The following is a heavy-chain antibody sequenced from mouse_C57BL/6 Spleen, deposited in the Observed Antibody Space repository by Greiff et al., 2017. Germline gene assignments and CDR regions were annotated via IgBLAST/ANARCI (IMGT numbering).Heavy chain of an antibody. Sequence: VQLQESGAELARPGASVKLSCKASGYTFTSYGISWVKQRTGQGLEWIGEIYPRSGNTYYNEKFKGKATLTADKSSSTAYMELRSLTSEDSAVYFCARSDYYGSSYMDVWGTGTTVTVSS. V-gene: IGHV1-81*01. J-gene: IGHJ1*03. CDR2: IYPRSGNT. D-gene: IGHD1-1*01. CDR3: ARSDYYGSSYMDV. CDR1: GYTFTSYG.